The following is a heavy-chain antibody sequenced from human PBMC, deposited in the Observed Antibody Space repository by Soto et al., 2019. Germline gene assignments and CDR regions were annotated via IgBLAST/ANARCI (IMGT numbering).Heavy chain of an antibody. D-gene: IGHD3-3*01. J-gene: IGHJ4*02. Sequence: GDLRLFSAASGLTFSCFGMNWVRQAPGKGLERVSSLSPNGGSTYYAESVKGRFTISRDNAKNTLFLQMETLRAEDTAVYFCAKSTESTIFGVVIYYFDTWGQGALATVSS. CDR3: AKSTESTIFGVVIYYFDT. V-gene: IGHV3-23*01. CDR2: LSPNGGST. CDR1: GLTFSCFG.